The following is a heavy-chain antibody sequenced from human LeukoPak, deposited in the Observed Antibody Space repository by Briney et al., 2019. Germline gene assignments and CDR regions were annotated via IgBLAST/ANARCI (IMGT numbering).Heavy chain of an antibody. CDR3: ARDGGITMVRGLDY. V-gene: IGHV3-74*01. D-gene: IGHD3-10*01. J-gene: IGHJ4*02. CDR1: GFTFSNYW. Sequence: PGGSLRLSCAASGFTFSNYWMHWVRQTPGKGLVWVSRSNSDGSSTSYADSVKGRFTISRDNAKNSLYLQMNSLRAEDTAVYYCARDGGITMVRGLDYWGQGTLVTVSS. CDR2: SNSDGSST.